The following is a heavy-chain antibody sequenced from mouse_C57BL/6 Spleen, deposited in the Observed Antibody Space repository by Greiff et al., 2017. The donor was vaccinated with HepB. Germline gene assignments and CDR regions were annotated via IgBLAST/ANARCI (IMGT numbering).Heavy chain of an antibody. Sequence: VQLQQPGAELVMPGASVKLSCKASGYTFTSYWMHWVKQRPGQGLEWIGEIDPSDSYTNYNQKFKGKSTLTVDKSSSTAYMQLSSLTSEDSAVYYCARYDRGSDAMDYWGQGTSVTVSS. CDR1: GYTFTSYW. D-gene: IGHD2-12*01. CDR2: IDPSDSYT. V-gene: IGHV1-69*01. J-gene: IGHJ4*01. CDR3: ARYDRGSDAMDY.